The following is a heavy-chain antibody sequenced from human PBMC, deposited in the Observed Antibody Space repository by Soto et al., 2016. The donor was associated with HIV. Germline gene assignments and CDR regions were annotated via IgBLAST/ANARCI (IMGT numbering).Heavy chain of an antibody. CDR1: GFTFSTYA. CDR2: ISDNGGKT. J-gene: IGHJ3*02. Sequence: EVQLVESGEAWSSLGSLRLSCAASGFTFSTYAMHWVRQAPGKGLEYVSAISDNGGKTYYASSVKGRFTVSRDNSKNTLFLQMGSLRAEDMAVYYCARAFGLGSTFDIWGQGTMVTVSS. V-gene: IGHV3-64*01. CDR3: ARAFGLGSTFDI. D-gene: IGHD3-16*01.